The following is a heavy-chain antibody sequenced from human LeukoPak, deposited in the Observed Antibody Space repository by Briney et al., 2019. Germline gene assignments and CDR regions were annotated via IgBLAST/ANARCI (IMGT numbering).Heavy chain of an antibody. D-gene: IGHD2-2*01. CDR3: ARAGTCSSTSCDGGIEY. CDR1: GFAFSSYN. J-gene: IGHJ4*02. V-gene: IGHV3-21*06. CDR2: ISTTSTYI. Sequence: GGSLRLSCAASGFAFSSYNMKWVHQAPGKGLEWVSFISTTSTYIYYADSVKGRFTVSRDNSKNLLYLQMDSLRVEDTAVYYCARAGTCSSTSCDGGIEYWGQGTLVTASS.